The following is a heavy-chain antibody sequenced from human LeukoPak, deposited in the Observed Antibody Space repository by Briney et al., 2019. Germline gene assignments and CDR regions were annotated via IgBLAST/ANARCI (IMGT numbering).Heavy chain of an antibody. CDR1: GGSISSYY. D-gene: IGHD1-1*01. CDR2: IYGSGST. Sequence: SETLSLTCTVSGGSISSYYWSWIRQPPGKGLEWIGHIYGSGSTNYNPSLKSRVTLSVDTSKNQFSLKLSSVTAADTAVYYCAREGTSGTHLNWFDPGAREPWSPSPQ. J-gene: IGHJ5*02. CDR3: AREGTSGTHLNWFDP. V-gene: IGHV4-59*01.